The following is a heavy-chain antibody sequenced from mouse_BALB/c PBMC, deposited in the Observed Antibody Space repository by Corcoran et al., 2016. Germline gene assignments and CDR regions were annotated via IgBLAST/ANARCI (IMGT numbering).Heavy chain of an antibody. D-gene: IGHD2-3*01. CDR3: ARGDGYLMDY. Sequence: QIQLVQSGTELKKPGETVKISCKASGYTFTNYGMNWVKQAPGKGLKWMGWINTYTGEPTYADDFKGRFAFSLETSASTAYLQINNLKNEDMATYFCARGDGYLMDYWGQGTSVTVSS. J-gene: IGHJ4*01. CDR2: INTYTGEP. V-gene: IGHV9-1*02. CDR1: GYTFTNYG.